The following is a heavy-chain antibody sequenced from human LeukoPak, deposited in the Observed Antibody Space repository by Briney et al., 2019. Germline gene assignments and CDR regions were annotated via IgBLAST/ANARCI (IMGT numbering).Heavy chain of an antibody. D-gene: IGHD6-19*01. V-gene: IGHV3-23*01. CDR3: AKERVSYSSGWYQDY. CDR1: GFTFSSYA. J-gene: IGHJ4*02. Sequence: GESLRLSCAASGFTFSSYAMSWVRQAPGKGLEWVSTISGSGGSTYYADSVKGRFTISRDNSKNTLYLQMNSLRAEDTAVYYCAKERVSYSSGWYQDYWGQGTLVTVSS. CDR2: ISGSGGST.